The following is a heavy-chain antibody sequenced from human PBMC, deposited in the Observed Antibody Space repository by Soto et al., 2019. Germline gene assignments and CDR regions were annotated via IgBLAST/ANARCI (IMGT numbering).Heavy chain of an antibody. CDR3: EKDYSYTSHGYKRFDY. CDR1: GFTFSSYA. D-gene: IGHD3-16*01. J-gene: IGHJ4*02. V-gene: IGHV3-23*01. CDR2: ISGSDNST. Sequence: GGSLRLSCAASGFTFSSYAMSWVRQAPGKGLEWVSAISGSDNSTYYADSVKGRFTISRDNSKNTLYLQMNSPRADDTAVYYCEKDYSYTSHGYKRFDYWGQGTLVTVSS.